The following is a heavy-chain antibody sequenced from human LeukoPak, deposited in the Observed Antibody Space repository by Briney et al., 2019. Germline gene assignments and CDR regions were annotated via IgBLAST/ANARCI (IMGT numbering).Heavy chain of an antibody. V-gene: IGHV4-31*03. CDR3: ARGKGGWYRPFDY. Sequence: PSQTLSLTCTVSGGSISSGGYYWSWIRQHPGKGLEWIGYIYYSGSTYYNPSLKSRVTISVDTSKNQFSLKLSSVTAADTAVYYCARGKGGWYRPFDYWGQGTLVTVSS. D-gene: IGHD6-19*01. CDR2: IYYSGST. CDR1: GGSISSGGYY. J-gene: IGHJ4*02.